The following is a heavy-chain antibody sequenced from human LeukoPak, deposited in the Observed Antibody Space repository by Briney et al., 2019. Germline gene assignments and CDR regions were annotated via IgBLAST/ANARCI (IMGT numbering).Heavy chain of an antibody. CDR1: GFTFSSYS. Sequence: GGSLRLSCAASGFTFSSYSMNWVRQAPGKGLEWVSYISSSSSTIYYADSVKGRFTISRDNAKNSLYLQMNSLRAEDTAVYYCARGAAAAGIDYYYYYGMDVWGQGTTVTVSS. CDR3: ARGAAAAGIDYYYYYGMDV. CDR2: ISSSSSTI. V-gene: IGHV3-48*01. J-gene: IGHJ6*02. D-gene: IGHD6-13*01.